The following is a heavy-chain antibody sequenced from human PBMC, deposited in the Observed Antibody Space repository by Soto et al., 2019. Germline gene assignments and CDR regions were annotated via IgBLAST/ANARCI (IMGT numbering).Heavy chain of an antibody. D-gene: IGHD1-26*01. CDR1: GFTVSSNY. V-gene: IGHV3-66*01. CDR2: IYSGGST. J-gene: IGHJ6*03. CDR3: ARATTLVGYYMDV. Sequence: GGSLRLSCAASGFTVSSNYMSWVRQAPGKGLEGVSVIYSGGSTYYADSLTGRFTIPRDNSKNTLYLQMNSLRAEDTAVYYCARATTLVGYYMDVWGKGTTVTVSS.